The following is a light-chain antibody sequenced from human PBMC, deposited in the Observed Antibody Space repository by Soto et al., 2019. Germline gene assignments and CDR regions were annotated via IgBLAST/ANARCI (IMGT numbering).Light chain of an antibody. CDR3: QQYDDWPRT. Sequence: ERVMTQSPATLSASPGDRATLSCRASQSVRTNLAWYQQTPGQAPRLLIYHASTRATGIPDRFRGSGSGTEFTLTISSLQSEDFASYYCQQYDDWPRTFGQGTKVEIK. CDR1: QSVRTN. V-gene: IGKV3-15*01. J-gene: IGKJ1*01. CDR2: HAS.